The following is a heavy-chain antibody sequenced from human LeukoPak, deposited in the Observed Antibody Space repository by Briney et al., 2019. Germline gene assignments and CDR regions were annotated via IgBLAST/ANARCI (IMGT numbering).Heavy chain of an antibody. J-gene: IGHJ4*02. V-gene: IGHV4-4*02. Sequence: SETLSLTCGVSGGSVINTNWWTWVRQPPGKGLEWIGEVYLDGTTNYNPSLESRLTMSVDVSENQVSLKLTSVTAADTAVYYCAREGGFYRPLDYSGQGTLVTVSS. CDR1: GGSVINTNW. D-gene: IGHD3-3*01. CDR3: AREGGFYRPLDY. CDR2: VYLDGTT.